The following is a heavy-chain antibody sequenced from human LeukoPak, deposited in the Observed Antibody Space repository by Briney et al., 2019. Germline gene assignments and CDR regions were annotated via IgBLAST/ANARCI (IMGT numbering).Heavy chain of an antibody. CDR1: GFTFSDYY. Sequence: GGSLRLSCAASGFTFSDYYMSWIRQAPGKGLEWVSYISSSGNIIYYADSVKGRFTISRDNAKNSLYLQMNSPRAEDTAVYYCARDYGSEYYFDYWGQGTLVTVSS. CDR2: ISSSGNII. CDR3: ARDYGSEYYFDY. J-gene: IGHJ4*02. V-gene: IGHV3-11*01. D-gene: IGHD3-10*01.